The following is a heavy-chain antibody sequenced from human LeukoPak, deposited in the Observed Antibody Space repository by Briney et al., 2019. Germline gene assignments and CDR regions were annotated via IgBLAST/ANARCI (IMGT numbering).Heavy chain of an antibody. CDR1: GFTFSSYG. Sequence: PGGSLRLSCAASGFTFSSYGMHWVRQAPGKGLEWVANIKQDGSEKYYVDSVKGRFTISRDNAKNSLYLQMNSLRAEDTAVYYCARDVDSGYEGNYWGQGTLVTVSS. V-gene: IGHV3-7*01. D-gene: IGHD5-12*01. J-gene: IGHJ4*02. CDR3: ARDVDSGYEGNY. CDR2: IKQDGSEK.